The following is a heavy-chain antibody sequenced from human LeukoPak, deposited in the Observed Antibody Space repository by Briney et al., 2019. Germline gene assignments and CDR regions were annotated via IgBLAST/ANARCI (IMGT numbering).Heavy chain of an antibody. V-gene: IGHV1-46*01. Sequence: ASVKVSCKASGYTFTSNYMHLVRQAPGPGPEWTGVISASGGSTTYAQQFQGRVTLTRVMSTSTDYVELSSLRSEDTAVYYCARDNSVRDEAWWFNPWGQGTLVSVSS. CDR2: ISASGGST. CDR3: ARDNSVRDEAWWFNP. D-gene: IGHD5-24*01. J-gene: IGHJ5*02. CDR1: GYTFTSNY.